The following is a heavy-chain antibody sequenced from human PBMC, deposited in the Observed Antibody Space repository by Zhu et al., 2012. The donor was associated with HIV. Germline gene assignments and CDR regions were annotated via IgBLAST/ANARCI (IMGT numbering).Heavy chain of an antibody. D-gene: IGHD5-12*01. CDR1: GDSISSGDYY. CDR3: ARRLGGRFRSGLFDY. V-gene: IGHV4-30-4*08. CDR2: IYYSGST. J-gene: IGHJ4*02. Sequence: QVQLQESGPGLVKPSQTLSLTCTVSGDSISSGDYYWSWIRQPPGKGLEWIGYIYYSGSTYYNPSLKSRLTISLDTSKDQFSLKLNSVTAADTAVYYCARRLGGRFRSGLFDYWGQGTLVTVSS.